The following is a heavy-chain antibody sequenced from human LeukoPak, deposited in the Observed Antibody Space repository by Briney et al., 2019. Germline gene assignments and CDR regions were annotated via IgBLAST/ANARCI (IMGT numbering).Heavy chain of an antibody. Sequence: SETLSLTRAVYGGSFSGYYWSWIRQPPGKGLEWIGEINHSGSTNYNPSLKSRVTISVDTSKNQFSLKLSSVTAADTAVYYCARVVTTGTTVFYYYYGMDVWGQGTTVTVSS. J-gene: IGHJ6*02. D-gene: IGHD1-1*01. V-gene: IGHV4-34*01. CDR1: GGSFSGYY. CDR3: ARVVTTGTTVFYYYYGMDV. CDR2: INHSGST.